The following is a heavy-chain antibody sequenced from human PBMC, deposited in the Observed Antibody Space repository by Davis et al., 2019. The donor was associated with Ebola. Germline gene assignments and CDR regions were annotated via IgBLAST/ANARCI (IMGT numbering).Heavy chain of an antibody. Sequence: ETLSLTCAVSGGSISSSNWWSWVRQPPGKGLEWVSAISGSGGSTYYADSVKGRFTISRDDSKNTAYLQMNSLKTEDTAVYYCSGSYRTFDYWGQGTLVTVSS. V-gene: IGHV3-23*01. CDR3: SGSYRTFDY. D-gene: IGHD1-26*01. CDR1: GGSISSSN. CDR2: ISGSGGST. J-gene: IGHJ4*02.